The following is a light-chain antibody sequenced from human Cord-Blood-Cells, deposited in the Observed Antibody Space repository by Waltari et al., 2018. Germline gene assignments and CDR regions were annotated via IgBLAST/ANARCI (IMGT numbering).Light chain of an antibody. Sequence: SYELTQPPPVSVSPGQTARLPCSGDALPHQYALWYQQKPGQAPVLVIYKDSERPSGIPERFSGSSSGTTVTLTISGVQAEDEADYYCQSADSSGTSYVFGTGTKVTVL. V-gene: IGLV3-25*03. CDR3: QSADSSGTSYV. CDR1: ALPHQY. J-gene: IGLJ1*01. CDR2: KDS.